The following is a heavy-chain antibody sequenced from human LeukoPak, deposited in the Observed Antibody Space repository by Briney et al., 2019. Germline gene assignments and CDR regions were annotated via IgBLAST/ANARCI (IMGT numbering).Heavy chain of an antibody. CDR2: IYYSGST. CDR3: ARWYSSSWSTFDY. CDR1: GGSISSSSYY. D-gene: IGHD6-13*01. Sequence: SETLSLTCTVSGGSISSSSYYWGWIRQPPGKGLEWIGSIYYSGSTYYNPSLKSRVTISVDTSKNQFSLKLSSVTAADTAVYYCARWYSSSWSTFDYWGQGTLVTVSS. J-gene: IGHJ4*02. V-gene: IGHV4-39*01.